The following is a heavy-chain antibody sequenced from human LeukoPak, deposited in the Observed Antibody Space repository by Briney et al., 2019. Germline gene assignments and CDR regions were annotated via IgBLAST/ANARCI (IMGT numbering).Heavy chain of an antibody. J-gene: IGHJ6*03. Sequence: ASVKVSCKASGYTFTSYDINWVRQATGQGLEWMGWMNPNSGNTGYAQKFQGRVTMTRNTSISTAYMELSSLGSEDTAVYYCARVEYSSSSPFYYYYYYMDVWGKGTTVTVSS. V-gene: IGHV1-8*01. CDR1: GYTFTSYD. CDR2: MNPNSGNT. CDR3: ARVEYSSSSPFYYYYYYMDV. D-gene: IGHD6-6*01.